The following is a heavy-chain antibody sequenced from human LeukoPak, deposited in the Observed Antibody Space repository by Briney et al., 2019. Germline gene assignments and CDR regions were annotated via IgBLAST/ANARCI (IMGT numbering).Heavy chain of an antibody. CDR3: AKDFDFWSAYYRGDDC. D-gene: IGHD3-3*01. J-gene: IGHJ4*02. CDR2: ISGTGDST. CDR1: GFTFSSYA. Sequence: GGSLRLSCAASGFTFSSYAMSWVRQAPGKGLEWVSAISGTGDSTYYADSVKGRFTISRDNSKNTLYLQMNSLRAEDTAIYYCAKDFDFWSAYYRGDDCWGQGTPATVSS. V-gene: IGHV3-23*01.